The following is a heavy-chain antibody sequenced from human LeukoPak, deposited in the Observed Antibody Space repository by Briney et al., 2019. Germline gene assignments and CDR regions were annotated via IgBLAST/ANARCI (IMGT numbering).Heavy chain of an antibody. CDR1: FGSLSDYN. Sequence: RTSETLSLTCAVSFGSLSDYNWSWLRQSPEKGLEWIGEITDSATTHYNPSLETRVTISIDTAKRQFSLRLTSLTAADTAVYYCARGRDLDGLNPGAQGPLVTVPS. CDR3: ARGRDLDGLNP. J-gene: IGHJ5*02. V-gene: IGHV4-34*01. CDR2: ITDSATT.